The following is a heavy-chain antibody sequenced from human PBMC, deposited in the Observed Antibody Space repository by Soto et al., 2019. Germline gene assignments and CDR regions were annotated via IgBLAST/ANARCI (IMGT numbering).Heavy chain of an antibody. CDR2: ISGSGGST. V-gene: IGHV3-23*01. Sequence: VGSLRLSGAASGFTFSSYAMSWVRQAPGKGLEWVSAISGSGGSTYYADSVKGRFTISRDNSKNTLYLQMNSLRAEDTAVYYCAKTDLWPGGTMDVWGQGTTVTVSS. D-gene: IGHD3-16*01. CDR1: GFTFSSYA. CDR3: AKTDLWPGGTMDV. J-gene: IGHJ6*02.